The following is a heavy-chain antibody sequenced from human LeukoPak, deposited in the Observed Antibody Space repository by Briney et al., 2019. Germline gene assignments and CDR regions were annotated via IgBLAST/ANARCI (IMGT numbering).Heavy chain of an antibody. CDR1: GFTFSSTW. CDR2: INSDGSNP. J-gene: IGHJ4*02. V-gene: IGHV3-74*01. Sequence: GGPLRLSCAASGFTFSSTWMHWVRLVPGKGLVWVSRINSDGSNPIYADSVKGRFTISRDNAKNTLYLQMSSLRAEDTAVYYCARDWYYAVDYWGQGTLVTVSS. D-gene: IGHD3-10*01. CDR3: ARDWYYAVDY.